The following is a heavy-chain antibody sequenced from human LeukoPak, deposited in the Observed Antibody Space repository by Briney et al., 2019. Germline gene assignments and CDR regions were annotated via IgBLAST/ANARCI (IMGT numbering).Heavy chain of an antibody. V-gene: IGHV3-30*04. Sequence: GGSLRLSCAASGFPFNDYSMHWVRQAPGKGLDWLSLVSSDGKTTFYADSVKGRFIISRDNSKNTVHLQMNNLRAEDTAVYYCARPYYDSSGYCFDYWGQGTLVTVSS. CDR3: ARPYYDSSGYCFDY. CDR2: VSSDGKTT. D-gene: IGHD3-22*01. J-gene: IGHJ4*02. CDR1: GFPFNDYS.